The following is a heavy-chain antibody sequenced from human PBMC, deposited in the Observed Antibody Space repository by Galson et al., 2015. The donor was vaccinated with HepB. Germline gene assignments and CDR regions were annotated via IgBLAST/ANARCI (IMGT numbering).Heavy chain of an antibody. CDR1: GFTFSSYA. J-gene: IGHJ4*02. V-gene: IGHV3-23*01. Sequence: SLRLSCAASGFTFSSYAMTWVRQAPGKGLEWVSAISGSGGITYYAASVKGRFTISRDNSKNTLYLQMNSLRAEDTAVYYCAKDQFYEILTGYLSYWGQGALVTVSS. CDR3: AKDQFYEILTGYLSY. D-gene: IGHD3-9*01. CDR2: ISGSGGIT.